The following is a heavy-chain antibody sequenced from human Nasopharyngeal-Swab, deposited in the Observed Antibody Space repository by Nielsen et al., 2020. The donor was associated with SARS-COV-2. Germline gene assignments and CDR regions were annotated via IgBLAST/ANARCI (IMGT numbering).Heavy chain of an antibody. Sequence: GESLKISCAASGFTFSSYGMHWVRQAPGKGLEWVANMEQDGSVKYYLDSVKGRFTISRDNAKNSLFLEMNSLRAEDTAVYYCASQERGGSGSSWGRGTLVTVSS. V-gene: IGHV3-7*01. CDR3: ASQERGGSGSS. CDR2: MEQDGSVK. CDR1: GFTFSSYG. D-gene: IGHD3-10*01. J-gene: IGHJ4*02.